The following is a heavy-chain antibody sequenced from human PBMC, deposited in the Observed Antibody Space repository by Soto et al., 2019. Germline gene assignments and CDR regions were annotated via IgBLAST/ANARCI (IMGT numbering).Heavy chain of an antibody. J-gene: IGHJ6*02. CDR3: AKHAYSSSSKDYYYYGMDV. D-gene: IGHD6-6*01. Sequence: PGGSLRLSCAAFGFDFNKYAMTWVRQAPGKGLQWVSSITSNGDSTYYADSVKGRFTTSRDNSKNTLYLQMNSLRAEDTAVYYCAKHAYSSSSKDYYYYGMDVWGQGTTVTVSS. CDR1: GFDFNKYA. CDR2: ITSNGDST. V-gene: IGHV3-23*01.